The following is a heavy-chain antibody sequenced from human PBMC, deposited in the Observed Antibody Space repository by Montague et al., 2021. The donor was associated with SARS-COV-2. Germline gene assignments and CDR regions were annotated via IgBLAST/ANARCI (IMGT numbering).Heavy chain of an antibody. Sequence: SETLSLTCTVSGYSISSDYWWGWIRQPPRKGLEWIGSMYYGGSTXYSPALKSRATISVDTSKNLFSRKLISVTAADTAVYYCAGDYWGGLHLDGGVDYWGQGTLVTVSS. D-gene: IGHD3-16*01. CDR3: AGDYWGGLHLDGGVDY. CDR1: GYSISSDYW. V-gene: IGHV4-38-2*02. J-gene: IGHJ4*02. CDR2: MYYGGST.